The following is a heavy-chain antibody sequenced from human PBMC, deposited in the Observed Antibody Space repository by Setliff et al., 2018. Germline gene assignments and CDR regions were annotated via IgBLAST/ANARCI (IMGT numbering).Heavy chain of an antibody. J-gene: IGHJ4*02. CDR2: ITTSGSAT. CDR1: GFIFSSYE. D-gene: IGHD5-12*01. Sequence: PGGSLRLSCAVSGFIFSSYEMNWVRQAPGKGLEWVSSITTSGSATYYAESVRGRFTISRDNAKNSLYLQMNSLRAEDTAVYYCARLRKDYWGQGTLVTVSS. CDR3: ARLRKDY. V-gene: IGHV3-48*03.